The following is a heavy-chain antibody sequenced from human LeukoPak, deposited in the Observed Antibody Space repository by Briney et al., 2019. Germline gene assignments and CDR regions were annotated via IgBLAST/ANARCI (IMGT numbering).Heavy chain of an antibody. D-gene: IGHD3-10*01. CDR1: GYSFVLYG. V-gene: IGHV1-18*01. CDR2: ISGSTGDT. CDR3: AREYYYGSGSYDLDWYFDL. Sequence: ASAKVSCKDSGYSFVLYGISWVRQAPGEGPEWMGWISGSTGDTNYAQKFQGRVTMTADTSSSTAYMELRSLRSDDTAVYYCAREYYYGSGSYDLDWYFDLWGRGTLVTVSS. J-gene: IGHJ2*01.